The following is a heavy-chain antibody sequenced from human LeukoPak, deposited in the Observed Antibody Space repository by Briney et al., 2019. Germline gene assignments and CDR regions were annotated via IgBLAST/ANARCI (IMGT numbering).Heavy chain of an antibody. CDR1: GGTFSSHA. CDR3: ARGLLEWLYFDY. V-gene: IGHV1-69*05. D-gene: IGHD3-3*01. Sequence: SVKVSCKASGGTFSSHAISWVRQAPGQGLEWMGGIIPIFGTANYAQKFQGRVTITTDESTSTAYMELSSLRSEDTAVYYCARGLLEWLYFDYWGQGTLVTVSS. J-gene: IGHJ4*02. CDR2: IIPIFGTA.